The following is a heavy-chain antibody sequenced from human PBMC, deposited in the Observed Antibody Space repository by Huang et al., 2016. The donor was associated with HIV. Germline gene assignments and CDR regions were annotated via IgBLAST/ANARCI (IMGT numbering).Heavy chain of an antibody. J-gene: IGHJ4*02. V-gene: IGHV3-30*18. CDR1: GFTFNKFD. D-gene: IGHD1-26*01. Sequence: QVQLVESGGGVVQPGRSLRLSCAAFGFTFNKFDMDWVRQAPCKGLDCVAIISYDGSSNYHADSVKGRFTISRDNSKNTVYLQMNSLRVEDTAVYYCAKDGRGSGTYYDYFEYWGQGTLVTVSS. CDR2: ISYDGSSN. CDR3: AKDGRGSGTYYDYFEY.